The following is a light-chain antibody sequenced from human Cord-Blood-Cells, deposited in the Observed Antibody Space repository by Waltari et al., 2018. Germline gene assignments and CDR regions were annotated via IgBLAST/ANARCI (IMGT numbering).Light chain of an antibody. CDR3: CSYAGSSTYV. V-gene: IGLV2-23*01. CDR1: SSDVGSYNL. J-gene: IGLJ1*01. CDR2: EGI. Sequence: QSALTQPASVSGSPGQSITISCTGTSSDVGSYNLVSWYQQHPGKAPNHMIYEGIKRPSGVSNRFSGSKSGNTASLTISGLQAEDEADYYCCSYAGSSTYVFGTGTKVTVL.